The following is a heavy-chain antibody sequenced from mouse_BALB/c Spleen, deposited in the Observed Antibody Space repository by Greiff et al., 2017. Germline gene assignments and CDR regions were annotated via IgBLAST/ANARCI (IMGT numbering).Heavy chain of an antibody. CDR3: ARGFHYYGSGGFAY. Sequence: EVQLVESGPGLVKPSQSLSLTCTVTGYSITSDYAWNWIRQFPGNKLEWMGYISYSGSTSYNPSLKSRISITRDTSKNQFFLQLNSVTTEDTATYYCARGFHYYGSGGFAYWGQGTLVTVSA. D-gene: IGHD1-1*01. V-gene: IGHV3-2*02. J-gene: IGHJ3*01. CDR1: GYSITSDYA. CDR2: ISYSGST.